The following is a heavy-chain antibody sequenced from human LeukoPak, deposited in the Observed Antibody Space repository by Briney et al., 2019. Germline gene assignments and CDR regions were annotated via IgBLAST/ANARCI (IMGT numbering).Heavy chain of an antibody. D-gene: IGHD3-22*01. Sequence: GGSLGLSCAASGFTFSSYAMSWVRQAPGKGLEWVSAISGSGGSTYYADSVKGRFTISRDNSKNTLYLQMNSLRAEDTAVYYCAKFYLYYYDSSGYYHENAYYFDYWGQGTLVTVSS. J-gene: IGHJ4*02. V-gene: IGHV3-23*01. CDR1: GFTFSSYA. CDR3: AKFYLYYYDSSGYYHENAYYFDY. CDR2: ISGSGGST.